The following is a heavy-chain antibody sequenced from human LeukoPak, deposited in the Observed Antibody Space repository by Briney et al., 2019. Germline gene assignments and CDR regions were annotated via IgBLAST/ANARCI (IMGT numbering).Heavy chain of an antibody. CDR1: GGSISSSSYY. V-gene: IGHV4-39*01. J-gene: IGHJ6*02. D-gene: IGHD6-6*01. CDR2: IYYSGST. CDR3: ARQRSSSSSMYPYYYYYGMDV. Sequence: PSETLSLTCTVSGGSISSSSYYWGWIRQPPGKGLEWIGSIYYSGSTYYNPSLKSRVTISVDTSKNQFSLKLSSVTAADTAVYYCARQRSSSSSMYPYYYYYGMDVWGQGTTVTVSS.